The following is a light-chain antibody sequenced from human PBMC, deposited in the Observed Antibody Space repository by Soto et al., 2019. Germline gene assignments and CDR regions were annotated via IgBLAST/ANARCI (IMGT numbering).Light chain of an antibody. V-gene: IGLV2-14*01. CDR3: SAYTAGSTLV. CDR2: EVR. J-gene: IGLJ3*02. Sequence: QSVLTQPASVSGSAGQSITISCSGTMRDVGAYNLVSWYQQHPGTAPKLIIYEVRNRPSGISSRFSGSRSGNTASLTISGLQSEDEGDHYCSAYTAGSTLVFGGGTKVTVL. CDR1: MRDVGAYNL.